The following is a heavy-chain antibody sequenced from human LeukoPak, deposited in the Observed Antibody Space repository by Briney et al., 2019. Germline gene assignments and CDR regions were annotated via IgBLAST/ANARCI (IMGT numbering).Heavy chain of an antibody. CDR1: GFNFGSYD. J-gene: IGHJ3*02. CDR3: AKRVNGAFDI. V-gene: IGHV3-23*01. CDR2: INTDGSNT. Sequence: GGSLRLSCAASGFNFGSYDMNWVRQAPGKGLEYVSTINTDGSNTWYADSVKGRFTISRDNSKSTVFLQMNNLRHEDTATYYCAKRVNGAFDIWGQGTMVSVFS.